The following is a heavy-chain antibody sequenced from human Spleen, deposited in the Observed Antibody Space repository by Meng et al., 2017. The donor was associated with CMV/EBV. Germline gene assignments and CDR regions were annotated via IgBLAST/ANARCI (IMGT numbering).Heavy chain of an antibody. J-gene: IGHJ4*02. D-gene: IGHD1-1*01. CDR3: ARETLELGY. CDR1: GFTFSSFS. Sequence: GGSLRLSCAASGFTFSSFSMSWVRQAPGKGLEWVSVISGSGGSTNYADFVKGRFTISRDNAKNSLYLQMNSLRAEDTAVYYCARETLELGYWGQGTLVTVSS. V-gene: IGHV3-23*01. CDR2: ISGSGGST.